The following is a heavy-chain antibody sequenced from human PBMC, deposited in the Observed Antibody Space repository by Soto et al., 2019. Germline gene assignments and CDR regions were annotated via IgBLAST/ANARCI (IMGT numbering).Heavy chain of an antibody. J-gene: IGHJ5*02. CDR3: ARDPGYSSADNWFDP. Sequence: SVKVSCKASGGTFSSYTISWVRQAPGQGLEWMGRIIPILGIANYAQKFQGRVTITADKSTSTAYMELSSLRSEDTVVYYCARDPGYSSADNWFDPWGQGTLVTVSS. V-gene: IGHV1-69*04. CDR1: GGTFSSYT. CDR2: IIPILGIA. D-gene: IGHD6-25*01.